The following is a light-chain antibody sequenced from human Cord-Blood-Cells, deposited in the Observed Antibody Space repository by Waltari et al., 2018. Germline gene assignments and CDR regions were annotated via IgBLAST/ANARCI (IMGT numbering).Light chain of an antibody. CDR1: QSVSSNY. V-gene: IGKV3-20*01. CDR3: QKYGSSPYT. J-gene: IGKJ2*01. Sequence: EIVLTQSPGTLSLSPGERATLSCRASQSVSSNYLAWYQQKPGQAPRLLIYGASSRATGIPDSFSGSGSGTDFTLTISRLEPEDFAVYYCQKYGSSPYTFGQGTKLEIK. CDR2: GAS.